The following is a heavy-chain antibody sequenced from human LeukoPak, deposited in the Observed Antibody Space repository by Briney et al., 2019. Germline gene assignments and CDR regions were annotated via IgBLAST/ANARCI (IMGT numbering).Heavy chain of an antibody. J-gene: IGHJ4*02. CDR3: ARDQPRLYYFDY. V-gene: IGHV3-21*01. CDR1: GFTFSSYS. D-gene: IGHD6-19*01. CDR2: ISSSSSYI. Sequence: GGSLRLSCAASGFTFSSYSMNWVRQAPGKGLEWVSSISSSSSYIYYADSVKGRFTISRDNAKNSLYLQMNSLRAEDTAVYYCARDQPRLYYFDYWGQGTLVTVSS.